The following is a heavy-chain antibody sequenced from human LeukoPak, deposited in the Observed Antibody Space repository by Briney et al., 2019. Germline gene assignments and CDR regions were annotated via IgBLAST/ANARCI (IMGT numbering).Heavy chain of an antibody. V-gene: IGHV4-59*01. CDR3: ARGVVYYYYGMDV. CDR1: GGSISSYY. D-gene: IGHD3-3*01. CDR2: IYYSGST. Sequence: SETLSLTCTVSGGSISSYYWSWIRQPPGKGLEWIGYIYYSGSTNYNPSLQSRVTISVDTSKNQFSLKLSSVTAADTAVYYCARGVVYYYYGMDVWGQGTTVTVSS. J-gene: IGHJ6*02.